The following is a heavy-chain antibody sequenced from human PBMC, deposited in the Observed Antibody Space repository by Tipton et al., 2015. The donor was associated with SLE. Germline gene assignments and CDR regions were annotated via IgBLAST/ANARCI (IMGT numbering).Heavy chain of an antibody. Sequence: LRLSCTVSGGSISSYYWSWIRKPPGKGLEWIGYIYYSGSTNYNPSLKSRVTISVDTSKNQFSLKLSSVTAADTAVYYCASGRAVAGGDYFDYWGQGTLVTVSS. CDR1: GGSISSYY. V-gene: IGHV4-59*01. CDR2: IYYSGST. D-gene: IGHD6-19*01. CDR3: ASGRAVAGGDYFDY. J-gene: IGHJ4*02.